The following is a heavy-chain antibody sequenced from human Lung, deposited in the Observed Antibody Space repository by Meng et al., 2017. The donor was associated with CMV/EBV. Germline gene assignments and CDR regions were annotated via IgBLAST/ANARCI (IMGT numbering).Heavy chain of an antibody. D-gene: IGHD1-26*01. Sequence: GGSLRLSCAASGFSFSDYYMDWVRQAPGKGLEWVGRIRNKANSYTTEYAASVKGRLIISRDDSENSLNLQMNSLKTEDTAVYYCTRAVSYSGRSYFDSWGQGTLVTVSS. CDR3: TRAVSYSGRSYFDS. CDR2: IRNKANSYTT. J-gene: IGHJ4*02. V-gene: IGHV3-72*01. CDR1: GFSFSDYY.